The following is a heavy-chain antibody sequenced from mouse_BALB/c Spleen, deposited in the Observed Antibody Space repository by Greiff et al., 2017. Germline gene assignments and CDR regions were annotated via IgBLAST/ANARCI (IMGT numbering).Heavy chain of an antibody. J-gene: IGHJ3*01. CDR2: IDPANGNT. D-gene: IGHD2-4*01. V-gene: IGHV14-3*02. Sequence: VQLQQSGAELVKPGASVKLSCTASGFNIKDTYMHWVKQRPEQGLEWIGRIDPANGNTKYDPKFQGKATITADTSSNTAYLQLSSLTSEDTAVYYCAAYDDYDWFAYWGQGTLVTVSA. CDR1: GFNIKDTY. CDR3: AAYDDYDWFAY.